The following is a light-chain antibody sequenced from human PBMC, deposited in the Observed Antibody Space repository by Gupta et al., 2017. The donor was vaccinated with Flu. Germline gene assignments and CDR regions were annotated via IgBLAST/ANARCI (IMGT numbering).Light chain of an antibody. J-gene: IGKJ1*01. V-gene: IGKV3-15*01. CDR1: QSVSSN. CDR3: QQYNNWPL. Sequence: EIVMPQSLATLPVSTGERATLSCRASQSVSSNLAWYQQKPGQAPRLLIYGASTRATGIPARFSGSGSGTEFTLTISSLQSEDFAVYYCQQYNNWPLFGQGTKVEIK. CDR2: GAS.